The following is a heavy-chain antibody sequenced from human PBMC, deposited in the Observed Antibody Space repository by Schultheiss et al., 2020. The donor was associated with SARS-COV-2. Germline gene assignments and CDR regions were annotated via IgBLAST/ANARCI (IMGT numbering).Heavy chain of an antibody. J-gene: IGHJ4*02. CDR3: ARDAQGGRVRQKAFDY. CDR1: GYTFTGYY. CDR2: INPNSGGT. D-gene: IGHD3-16*01. Sequence: ASVKVSCKASGYTFTGYYMHWVRQAPGQGLEWMGWINPNSGGTNYAQKFQGWVTMTRDTSISTAYMELSRLRSDDTAVYYCARDAQGGRVRQKAFDYWGQGTLVTVSS. V-gene: IGHV1-2*04.